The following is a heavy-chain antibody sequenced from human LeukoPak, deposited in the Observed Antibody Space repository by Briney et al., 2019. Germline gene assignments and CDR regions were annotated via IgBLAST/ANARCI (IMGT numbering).Heavy chain of an antibody. CDR3: ARGGFGGRGYCSSTSCRYKNWSDP. D-gene: IGHD2-2*01. Sequence: PSETLSLTCTVSGGSISSYYWSWIRQPPGKGLEWIGYIYYSGSTNYNPSLKSRVTISVDTSKNQFSLKLSSVTAADTAVYYCARGGFGGRGYCSSTSCRYKNWSDPWGQGTLVTVSS. V-gene: IGHV4-59*01. J-gene: IGHJ5*02. CDR1: GGSISSYY. CDR2: IYYSGST.